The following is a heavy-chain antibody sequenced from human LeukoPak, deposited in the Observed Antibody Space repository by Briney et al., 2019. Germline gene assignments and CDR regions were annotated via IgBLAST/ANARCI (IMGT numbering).Heavy chain of an antibody. CDR2: IISSSSYI. Sequence: GGSLRLSCAASGFTFSSYTMNWVRQAPGKGLEWVSSIISSSSYIYYADSVKGRFTISRDNAKNSLYLQMNSLRAEDTAVYYCARDGYLAAAGSPPDYYYYYMDVWGKGTTVTVSS. CDR1: GFTFSSYT. CDR3: ARDGYLAAAGSPPDYYYYYMDV. J-gene: IGHJ6*03. V-gene: IGHV3-21*01. D-gene: IGHD6-13*01.